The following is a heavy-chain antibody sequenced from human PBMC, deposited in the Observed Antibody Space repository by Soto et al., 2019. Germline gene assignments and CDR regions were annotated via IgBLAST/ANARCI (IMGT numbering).Heavy chain of an antibody. CDR3: AHPRGYGVFDAYDI. D-gene: IGHD4-17*01. Sequence: PGGSLRLACAASGFTFSTYAMSWVRQAPGKGLEWCSAISRDAYDIYYADSVKGRFTISRDNSKHMLYLQMNSLRTEDTAVYYCAHPRGYGVFDAYDIWAQGAMVTVSS. V-gene: IGHV3-23*01. J-gene: IGHJ3*02. CDR2: ISRDAYDI. CDR1: GFTFSTYA.